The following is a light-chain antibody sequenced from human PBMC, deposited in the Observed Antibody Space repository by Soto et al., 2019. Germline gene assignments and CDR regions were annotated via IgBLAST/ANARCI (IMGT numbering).Light chain of an antibody. J-gene: IGLJ1*01. V-gene: IGLV2-14*03. CDR1: SSDVGRHNA. Sequence: QSALTQPASVSGSPGQSITISCSGTSSDVGRHNAVSWYQQHPGKVPQLMIYDVSIRPSGISDRLSASESGNMASLTISGLQAEDEADYYCSSYRVGGSYVFGTGTKLTVL. CDR2: DVS. CDR3: SSYRVGGSYV.